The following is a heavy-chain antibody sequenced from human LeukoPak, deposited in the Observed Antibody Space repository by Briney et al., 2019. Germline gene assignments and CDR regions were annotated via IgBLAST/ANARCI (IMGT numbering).Heavy chain of an antibody. J-gene: IGHJ4*02. CDR2: INSDESST. D-gene: IGHD6-19*01. CDR1: GFTFSSYW. Sequence: GGSLRLSCAASGFTFSSYWMHWVRQVAGKGLVWVSHINSDESSTSYADSVKGRFTISRDNAKNTLYLQMNSLRVEDTAVYYCAAAVAGSSYAYWGQGTLVTVSS. V-gene: IGHV3-74*01. CDR3: AAAVAGSSYAY.